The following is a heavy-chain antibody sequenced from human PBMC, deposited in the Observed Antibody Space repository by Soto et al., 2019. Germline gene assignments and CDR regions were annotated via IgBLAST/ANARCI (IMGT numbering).Heavy chain of an antibody. J-gene: IGHJ4*02. V-gene: IGHV3-48*02. CDR1: GFTFSSYN. CDR2: ISGSGSTI. CDR3: ARSKYIDY. D-gene: IGHD4-4*01. Sequence: GGSLRLSCIVSGFTFSSYNMNWVRQAPGKGLERVTYISGSGSTIYYADSVKGRFTISRDNVKNSLYLQMNSLRDEDTAVYYCARSKYIDYWGQGTLVTVSS.